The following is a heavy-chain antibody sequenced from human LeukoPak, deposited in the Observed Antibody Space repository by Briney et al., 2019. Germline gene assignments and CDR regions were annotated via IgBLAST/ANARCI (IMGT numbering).Heavy chain of an antibody. CDR2: MSYSGRT. J-gene: IGHJ5*02. Sequence: SETLSLTCTVSGGSISISNYYWGWIRQPPGKGLEWIGSMSYSGRTYYNPSLKTRVTVSLDTSKNQFSLKLSSVTAADTAVYYCARDGSGWFDPWGQGTLVTVSS. CDR1: GGSISISNYY. CDR3: ARDGSGWFDP. V-gene: IGHV4-39*07.